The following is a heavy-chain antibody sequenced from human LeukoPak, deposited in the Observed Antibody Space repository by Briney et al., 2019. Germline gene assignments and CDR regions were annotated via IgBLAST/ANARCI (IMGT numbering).Heavy chain of an antibody. V-gene: IGHV4-59*12. CDR3: ARDAKYYYGSRTYFFFEY. Sequence: SETLSLTCTVSGGSISSYYWSWIRQPPGKGLEWIGYIYYSGSTSYNPSLKSRVTMSIDTSKNQFSLKLSSVTAADTAIYYCARDAKYYYGSRTYFFFEYWGQGTLLTVSS. CDR1: GGSISSYY. J-gene: IGHJ4*02. D-gene: IGHD3-10*01. CDR2: IYYSGST.